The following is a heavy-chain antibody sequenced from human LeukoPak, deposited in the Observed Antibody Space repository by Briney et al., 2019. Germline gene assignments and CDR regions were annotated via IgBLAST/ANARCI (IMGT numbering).Heavy chain of an antibody. CDR3: ATSYRACLTSCYGRYDAFDI. Sequence: ASVKVSCKVSGYTLTELSMHWVRQAPGKGLEWMGGFDPEDGETIYAQKFQGRVTMTEDTSTDTAYMELSSLRSEDTAVYYCATSYRACLTSCYGRYDAFDIWGQGTMVTVSS. CDR1: GYTLTELS. D-gene: IGHD2-2*01. CDR2: FDPEDGET. V-gene: IGHV1-24*01. J-gene: IGHJ3*02.